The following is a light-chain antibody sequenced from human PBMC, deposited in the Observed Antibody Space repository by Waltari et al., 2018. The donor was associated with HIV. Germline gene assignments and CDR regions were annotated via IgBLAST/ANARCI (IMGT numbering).Light chain of an antibody. Sequence: QSVLTQPPSVSGAPGQRVTISCTGSSSHIGAGYGVHWYHHLPGAAPKLVIYDINNRPSGVPDRFSGSKSGTSASLAITGLQVEDEGDYFCQSYDSSLSVIFGGGTKVTVL. CDR2: DIN. CDR1: SSHIGAGYG. J-gene: IGLJ2*01. V-gene: IGLV1-40*01. CDR3: QSYDSSLSVI.